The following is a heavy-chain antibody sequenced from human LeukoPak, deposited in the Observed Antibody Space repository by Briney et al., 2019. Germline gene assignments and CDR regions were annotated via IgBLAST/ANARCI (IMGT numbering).Heavy chain of an antibody. J-gene: IGHJ4*02. CDR3: ARTVGTHRFDY. CDR2: IYYNGNT. CDR1: GCSISSSDYY. V-gene: IGHV4-39*01. D-gene: IGHD4-23*01. Sequence: SETLSLTCTVSGCSISSSDYYWGWLRQPPGERLEWIGTIYYNGNTYYNPSLQSRVIISVDTSKNQFSLKMTSVTAPDTAVYYCARTVGTHRFDYWGQGILVTVSS.